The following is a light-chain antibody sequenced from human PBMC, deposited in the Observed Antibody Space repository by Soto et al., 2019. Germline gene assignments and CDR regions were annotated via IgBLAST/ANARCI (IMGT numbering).Light chain of an antibody. V-gene: IGKV3-20*01. J-gene: IGKJ5*01. CDR1: QTVSSSS. CDR2: GAS. CDR3: QQYGGSPRT. Sequence: EIVLTQSPGTLSLSLGERATLSCRASQTVSSSSLAWYQQKHGQAPRILIFGASTRDAGFPDRFSGSGSGTDFTLTISRLEPEDFAVYYCQQYGGSPRTFGQGTRLEIK.